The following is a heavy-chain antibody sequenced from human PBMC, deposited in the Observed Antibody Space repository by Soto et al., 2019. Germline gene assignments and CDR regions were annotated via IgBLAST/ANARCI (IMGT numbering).Heavy chain of an antibody. CDR1: GGSINNNGYF. J-gene: IGHJ4*02. V-gene: IGHV4-30-4*01. Sequence: QVQLQESGPGVVEPSQTLSLTCTVSGGSINNNGYFWSWIRQPPGSGLEWIGHIYNSGSTYSNPSPQGRXTXPXPTSKNQFSLKLSSVTAAHTAVYYCARGPSGDKVDYWGQGTLVTVSS. CDR2: IYNSGST. CDR3: ARGPSGDKVDY. D-gene: IGHD1-26*01.